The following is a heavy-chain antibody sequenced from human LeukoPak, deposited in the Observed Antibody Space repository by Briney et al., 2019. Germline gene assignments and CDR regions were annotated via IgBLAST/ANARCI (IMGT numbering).Heavy chain of an antibody. J-gene: IGHJ4*02. Sequence: GGSLRLSCAASGFTFSSYWMSWVRQAPGKGLEWVANIKQDGSEKYYVDSVKGRFTISRDNAKNSLYLQMNSLRAEDTAVYYCAKAVVIVPTATPFDYWGQGTLVTASS. V-gene: IGHV3-7*01. CDR2: IKQDGSEK. CDR1: GFTFSSYW. CDR3: AKAVVIVPTATPFDY. D-gene: IGHD2-2*01.